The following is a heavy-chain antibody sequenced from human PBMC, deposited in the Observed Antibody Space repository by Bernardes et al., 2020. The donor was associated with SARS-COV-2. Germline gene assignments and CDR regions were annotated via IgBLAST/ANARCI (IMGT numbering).Heavy chain of an antibody. V-gene: IGHV4-30-4*01. J-gene: IGHJ6*02. CDR2: IYYSGTT. D-gene: IGHD3-10*01. CDR1: GGSVSSGDHY. Sequence: SETLSLTCTVSGGSVSSGDHYWSWVRRSPGKGLEWIGYIYYSGTTFYNPSLKSRLTMSVDTSKNHFSLKVTSVTAADTAVYYCARGHAPSGMDVWGHGTTVTVSS. CDR3: ARGHAPSGMDV.